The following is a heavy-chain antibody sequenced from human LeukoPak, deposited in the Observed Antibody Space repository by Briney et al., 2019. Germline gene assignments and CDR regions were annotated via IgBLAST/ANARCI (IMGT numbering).Heavy chain of an antibody. CDR2: ISGSGGST. D-gene: IGHD2-2*01. Sequence: GGTLRLSCAASGFTFSSYGMSWVRQAPGKGLEWVSAISGSGGSTYYADSVKGRFTISRDNSKNTLYLQMNSLRAEDTAVYYCAKISMKNIVVVPAARDYWGQGTLVTVSS. V-gene: IGHV3-23*01. CDR1: GFTFSSYG. J-gene: IGHJ4*02. CDR3: AKISMKNIVVVPAARDY.